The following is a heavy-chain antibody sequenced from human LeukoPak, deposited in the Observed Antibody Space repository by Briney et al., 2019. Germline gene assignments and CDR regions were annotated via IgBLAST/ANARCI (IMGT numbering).Heavy chain of an antibody. J-gene: IGHJ5*02. CDR1: GFSVSDNY. V-gene: IGHV3-53*01. Sequence: GGSLRLSCAASGFSVSDNYMSWVRQDPGKGLEWVSVIYTAGHTYYVDSVRGRFTISRDTSKNTLYLQMNSLGADDTAVYYCARGVGIYNWFDLWGQGTLVTVSS. D-gene: IGHD3-10*01. CDR3: ARGVGIYNWFDL. CDR2: IYTAGHT.